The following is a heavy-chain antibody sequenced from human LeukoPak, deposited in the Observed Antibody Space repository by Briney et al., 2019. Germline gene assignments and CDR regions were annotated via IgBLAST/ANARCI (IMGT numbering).Heavy chain of an antibody. V-gene: IGHV1-2*04. CDR1: GYTFTGYY. CDR2: INSNSGGT. CDR3: ARGSITYDSSGYYYVKDAFDI. D-gene: IGHD3-22*01. Sequence: ASVKVSFKASGYTFTGYYMHWVRQAPGQGLEWMGWINSNSGGTNYAQKFQGWVTMTRDTSISTAYMELSRLRSDDTAVYYCARGSITYDSSGYYYVKDAFDIRGQGTMVAVSS. J-gene: IGHJ3*02.